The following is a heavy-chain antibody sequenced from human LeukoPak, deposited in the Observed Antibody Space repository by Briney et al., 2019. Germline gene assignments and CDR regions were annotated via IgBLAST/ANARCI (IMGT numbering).Heavy chain of an antibody. J-gene: IGHJ6*02. CDR1: GYTFTSYG. Sequence: GASVKVSCKASGYTFTSYGISWVRQAPGQGLEWMGWISAYNGNTNYAQKLQGRVTMTTDTSTSTAYMELRSLRSDDTAVYYCARHTGWPGNIVATIYVDYYYYGMDVWGQGTTVTVSS. V-gene: IGHV1-18*01. CDR2: ISAYNGNT. CDR3: ARHTGWPGNIVATIYVDYYYYGMDV. D-gene: IGHD5-12*01.